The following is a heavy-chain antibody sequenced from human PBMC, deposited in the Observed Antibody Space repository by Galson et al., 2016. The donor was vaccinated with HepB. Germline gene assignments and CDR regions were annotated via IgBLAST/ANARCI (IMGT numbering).Heavy chain of an antibody. CDR1: GYTFTGYY. CDR2: INPNSGGT. Sequence: SVKVSCKASGYTFTGYYMHWVRQAPGQGLEWMGWINPNSGGTSYAQKFQGRVTMTRDTSISTAYMELSRLRSDDTAVYYCAGGRDYDSRGYYYVLDYWGQGTLVTVSS. V-gene: IGHV1-2*02. J-gene: IGHJ4*02. CDR3: AGGRDYDSRGYYYVLDY. D-gene: IGHD3-22*01.